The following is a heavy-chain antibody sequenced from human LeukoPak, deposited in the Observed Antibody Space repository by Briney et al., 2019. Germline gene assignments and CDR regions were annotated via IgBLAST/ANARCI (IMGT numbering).Heavy chain of an antibody. CDR2: INHSGST. Sequence: SETLPLTCAVYGGSFSAYYWSWIRQPPGKGPEWIGEINHSGSTNYNPSLKSRVAISVDTSRNQFSLRLSSVTAADTAVYYCARGQRITMTDWGQGTLVTVSS. V-gene: IGHV4-34*01. CDR1: GGSFSAYY. CDR3: ARGQRITMTD. J-gene: IGHJ4*02. D-gene: IGHD3-22*01.